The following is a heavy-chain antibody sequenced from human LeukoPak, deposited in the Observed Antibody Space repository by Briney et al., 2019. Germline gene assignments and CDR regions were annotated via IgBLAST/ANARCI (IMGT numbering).Heavy chain of an antibody. V-gene: IGHV1-2*06. J-gene: IGHJ4*02. Sequence: GASVKVSCKASGYTFTGYQMHWVRQAPGQGLEWMGRIMPNSGGTKNAQKFQGRVTMTRDTSINTAYMELSSLTSDDTAVYYCATDHTAMFTGLDYWGQGTLVTVSS. CDR2: IMPNSGGT. CDR1: GYTFTGYQ. CDR3: ATDHTAMFTGLDY. D-gene: IGHD5-18*01.